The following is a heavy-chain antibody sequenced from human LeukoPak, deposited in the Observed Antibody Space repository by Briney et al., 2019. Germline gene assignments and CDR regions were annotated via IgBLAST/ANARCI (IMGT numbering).Heavy chain of an antibody. CDR1: GLTFSSYS. Sequence: GGSLRLSCAASGLTFSSYSMNWVRQAPGKGLEWVSSISSSSSYIYYADSVKGRFTISRDNAKNSLYLQMNSLRAEDTAVYYCARDPDIVATTFYFDYWGQGTLVTVSS. CDR3: ARDPDIVATTFYFDY. D-gene: IGHD5-12*01. J-gene: IGHJ4*02. CDR2: ISSSSSYI. V-gene: IGHV3-21*01.